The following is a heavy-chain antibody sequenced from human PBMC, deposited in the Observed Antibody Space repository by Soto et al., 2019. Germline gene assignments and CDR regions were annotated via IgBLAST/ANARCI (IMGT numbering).Heavy chain of an antibody. CDR2: IYSGGST. CDR1: GFTVSSNY. J-gene: IGHJ5*02. V-gene: IGHV3-53*01. Sequence: GGSLRLSCAASGFTVSSNYMSWVRQAPGKGLEWVSLIYSGGSTYYADSVKGRFTISRDNSKNTLYLQMNSLRAEDTAVYYCAKVIRNKGSSWYEDNWFDPWGQGTLVTVSS. D-gene: IGHD6-13*01. CDR3: AKVIRNKGSSWYEDNWFDP.